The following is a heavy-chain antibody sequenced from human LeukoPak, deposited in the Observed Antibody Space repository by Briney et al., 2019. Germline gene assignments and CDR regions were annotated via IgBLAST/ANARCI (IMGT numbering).Heavy chain of an antibody. CDR2: ISYDGSNK. Sequence: GRSLRLSCAASGFTFSSYCMHWVRQAPGKGLEWVAVISYDGSNKYYADSVKGRFTISRDNSKNTLYLQMNSLRAEDTAVYYCAKDVPWFDPWGQGTLVTVSS. V-gene: IGHV3-30*18. CDR1: GFTFSSYC. D-gene: IGHD2-2*01. J-gene: IGHJ5*02. CDR3: AKDVPWFDP.